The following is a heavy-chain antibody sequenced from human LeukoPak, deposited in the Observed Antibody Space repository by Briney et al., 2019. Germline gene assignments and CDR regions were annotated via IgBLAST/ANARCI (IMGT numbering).Heavy chain of an antibody. CDR3: ARDRRLKAVTGLGY. CDR2: IKQDGSDK. D-gene: IGHD6-19*01. J-gene: IGHJ4*02. V-gene: IGHV3-7*01. Sequence: GGSLRLSCAASGFTFTDYWMTWVRQAPGKGLEWVANIKQDGSDKYYVDSVKGRFTISRDNAQNSLYLQMNSLRAEDTAVYYCARDRRLKAVTGLGYWGQGTLVTVSS. CDR1: GFTFTDYW.